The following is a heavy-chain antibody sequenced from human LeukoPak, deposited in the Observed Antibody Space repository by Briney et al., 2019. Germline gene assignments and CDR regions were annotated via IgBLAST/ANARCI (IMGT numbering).Heavy chain of an antibody. CDR3: ARYCTFLTCSGTRFNS. Sequence: GGSLRLSCAASGFTFSRSWMHWVRQAPGKGLVWVSRINDDGSTTSYADSVKGRFTISRDNAKNSAYLQMHSLTADDTALYYCARYCTFLTCSGTRFNSWGPGTLVTVSS. J-gene: IGHJ4*02. V-gene: IGHV3-74*01. CDR1: GFTFSRSW. CDR2: INDDGSTT. D-gene: IGHD1-1*01.